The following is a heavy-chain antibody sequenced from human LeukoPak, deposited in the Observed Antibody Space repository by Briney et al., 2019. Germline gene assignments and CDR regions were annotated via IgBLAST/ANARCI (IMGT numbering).Heavy chain of an antibody. CDR1: GFTFSSNY. V-gene: IGHV3-53*01. CDR2: IYSGGST. D-gene: IGHD3-22*01. CDR3: AREGPSYYDSSGYYYSSGDAFDI. Sequence: GGSLRLSCAASGFTFSSNYMSWVRQAPGKGLEWVSVIYSGGSTYYADSVKGRFTISRDNSKNTLYLQMNSLRAEDTAVYYCAREGPSYYDSSGYYYSSGDAFDIWGQGTMVTVSS. J-gene: IGHJ3*02.